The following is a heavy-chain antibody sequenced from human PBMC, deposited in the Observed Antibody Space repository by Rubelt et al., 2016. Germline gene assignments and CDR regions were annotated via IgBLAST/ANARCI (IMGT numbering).Heavy chain of an antibody. V-gene: IGHV4-4*09. CDR1: GGSMRTYY. D-gene: IGHD2-15*01. CDR3: ASRYCAGGSCYFYPEYHLDY. J-gene: IGHJ4*02. CDR2: INKSGAT. Sequence: QVQLQESGPGLVNPSETLSLTCTVSGGSMRTYYWSWIRQPPGKGLEWIGDINKSGATNYNPSLKSRVTISVETSKNQFSLRLSSLTAADTAVYYWASRYCAGGSCYFYPEYHLDYWGQGTLVTVSS.